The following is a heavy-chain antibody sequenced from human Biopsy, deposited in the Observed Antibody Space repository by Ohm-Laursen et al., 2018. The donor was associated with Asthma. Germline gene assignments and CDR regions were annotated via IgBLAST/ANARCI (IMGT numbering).Heavy chain of an antibody. Sequence: SLRLSCAASGFTFSTYGMHWVRQAPGKGLKWVAVISYDGSNKYYADSVKGRFTVSRDNSKSTLYLQMNSLRAEDTAVYFCARPYYSDRSGYYGYWGQGTLVTVSS. CDR3: ARPYYSDRSGYYGY. D-gene: IGHD3-22*01. J-gene: IGHJ4*02. V-gene: IGHV3-30*03. CDR2: ISYDGSNK. CDR1: GFTFSTYG.